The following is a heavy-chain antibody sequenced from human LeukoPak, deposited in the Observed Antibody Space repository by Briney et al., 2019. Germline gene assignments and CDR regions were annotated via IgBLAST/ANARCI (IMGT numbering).Heavy chain of an antibody. CDR1: GGSTISHY. J-gene: IGHJ3*02. D-gene: IGHD6-6*01. CDR3: AGLRSRAFDI. Sequence: PSETLSLTCTVSGGSTISHYWSWLRQPPGKGLEWIAYTYYTGTTNYNPSLKSRVTISIDTSKDQFSLRLSSVTAADTVVYYCAGLRSRAFDIWGPGTMVSVSS. V-gene: IGHV4-59*08. CDR2: TYYTGTT.